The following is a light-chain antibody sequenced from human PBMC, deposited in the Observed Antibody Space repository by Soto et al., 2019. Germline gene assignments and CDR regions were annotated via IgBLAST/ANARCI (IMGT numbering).Light chain of an antibody. CDR1: QRVICS. V-gene: IGKV3-11*01. Sequence: EFVLTQSPATLSVSPGERATLSCSSSQRVICSLASYRRKPGQAPRLLIYDPTNRASAFPARFSGCGSGPDFTLTNSSLESEDFAVYSCQHRANWPLSFAPGTQVDI. J-gene: IGKJ3*01. CDR2: DPT. CDR3: QHRANWPLS.